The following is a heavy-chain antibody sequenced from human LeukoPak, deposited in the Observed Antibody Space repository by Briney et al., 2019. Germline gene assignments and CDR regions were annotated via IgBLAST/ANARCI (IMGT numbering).Heavy chain of an antibody. Sequence: PSETLSLTCTVSGGSISSYYWSWIRQPPGKGLEWIGYIYYSGSTNYNPSLKSRVTISVDTSKNQFSLKLSSVTAADTAVYYCARDTTPKYYYDSSGYYWFGAFDIWGRGTMATVSS. J-gene: IGHJ3*02. CDR3: ARDTTPKYYYDSSGYYWFGAFDI. CDR1: GGSISSYY. V-gene: IGHV4-59*01. D-gene: IGHD3-22*01. CDR2: IYYSGST.